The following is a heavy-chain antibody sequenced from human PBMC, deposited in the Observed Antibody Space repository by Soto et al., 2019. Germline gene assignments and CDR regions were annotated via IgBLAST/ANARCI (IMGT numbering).Heavy chain of an antibody. D-gene: IGHD2-15*01. CDR2: IIPVLGVE. CDR1: GGSFSSYI. CDR3: AKSPNPGSAAACYYGMDV. J-gene: IGHJ6*02. Sequence: QVQLVQSGAEVKKPGSSVKVSCKASGGSFSSYIFTWVRQAPGQGLEWMGRIIPVLGVEYYAQKFQGRVTMTAYKSTNTTYMELSSLRAEATAVYYCAKSPNPGSAAACYYGMDVWGLGTTVTVSS. V-gene: IGHV1-69*02.